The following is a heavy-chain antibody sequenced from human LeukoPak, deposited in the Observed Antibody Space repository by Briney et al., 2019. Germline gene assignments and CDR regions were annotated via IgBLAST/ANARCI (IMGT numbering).Heavy chain of an antibody. Sequence: GGSLRLSCTVSGFTVSSNSMSWVRQAPGKGLEWVSFIYSDNTHYSDSVKGRFTISRDNSKNTLYLQMNSLRAEDTAVYYCARDAWGWLRPGGFDYWGQGTLVTVSS. CDR2: IYSDNT. D-gene: IGHD5-12*01. CDR1: GFTVSSNS. J-gene: IGHJ4*02. V-gene: IGHV3-53*01. CDR3: ARDAWGWLRPGGFDY.